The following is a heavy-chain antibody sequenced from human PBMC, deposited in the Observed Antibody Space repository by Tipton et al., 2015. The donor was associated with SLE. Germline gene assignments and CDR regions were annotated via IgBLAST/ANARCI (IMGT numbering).Heavy chain of an antibody. J-gene: IGHJ5*02. CDR3: ARRGSYMGPLQA. CDR1: GGSINNYY. V-gene: IGHV4-59*08. CDR2: VYYSGST. Sequence: TLSLTCTVSGGSINNYYWSWIRQPPGKGLEWIGYVYYSGSTNYSPSLKSRVTISVDTSKNQFSPKLSSVTAADTAVYYCARRGSYMGPLQAWGQGTLVTVSS. D-gene: IGHD5-24*01.